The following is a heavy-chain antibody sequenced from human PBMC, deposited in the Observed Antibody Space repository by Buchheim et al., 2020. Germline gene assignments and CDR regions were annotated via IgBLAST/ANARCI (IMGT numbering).Heavy chain of an antibody. CDR2: IYYSGST. Sequence: QVQLQESGPGLVKPSETLSLTCTVSGGSVSSGSYYWSWIRQPPGKGLEWIGYIYYSGSTYYNPSLKSRVTISVDTSKNQFSLKLSSVTAADTAVYYCARVLHLGELSFGFDPWGQGTL. D-gene: IGHD3-16*02. V-gene: IGHV4-61*01. CDR3: ARVLHLGELSFGFDP. J-gene: IGHJ5*02. CDR1: GGSVSSGSYY.